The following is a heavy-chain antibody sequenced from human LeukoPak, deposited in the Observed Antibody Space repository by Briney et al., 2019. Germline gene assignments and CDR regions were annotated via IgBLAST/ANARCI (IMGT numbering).Heavy chain of an antibody. V-gene: IGHV3-74*01. D-gene: IGHD3-22*01. CDR1: GFTFSSYW. Sequence: GGSLRLSCAASGFTFSSYWMHWVRQAPGKGLVWVSRISTDVTTTDYADSVKGRFTISRDNAKNTLYLQMNSLRAEDTAVYYCAKFVYDSSVGQHWGQGTLVTVSS. CDR3: AKFVYDSSVGQH. J-gene: IGHJ1*01. CDR2: ISTDVTTT.